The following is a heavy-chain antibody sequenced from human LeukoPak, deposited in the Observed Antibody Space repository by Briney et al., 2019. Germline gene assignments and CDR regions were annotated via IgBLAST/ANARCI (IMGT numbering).Heavy chain of an antibody. CDR3: TRDGLHTAHFDY. D-gene: IGHD5-18*01. J-gene: IGHJ4*02. V-gene: IGHV3-69-1*01. Sequence: GGSLRLSCGASGFTFTYYAMSWVRQAPGKGLEWVSTVSDSRDVHYSDSVKGRFTISRDNARNSLYLQMNSLRDEDTAVYYCTRDGLHTAHFDYWGQGTLVTVSS. CDR2: VSDSRDV. CDR1: GFTFTYYA.